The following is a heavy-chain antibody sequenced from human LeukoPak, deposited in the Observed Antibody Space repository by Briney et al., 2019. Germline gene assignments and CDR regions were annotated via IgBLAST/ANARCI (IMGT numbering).Heavy chain of an antibody. J-gene: IGHJ6*03. V-gene: IGHV4-34*01. Sequence: SETLSLTCAVYGGSFSGFYWTWIRQTPEKGLEWIGEMNPSGSTNYNPSLKSRVTISVDTSKNQFSLELSSVTAADTAVSYWARGRQDVTMIVVVMTAVSYYLDVWGKGTTVTVS. CDR3: ARGRQDVTMIVVVMTAVSYYLDV. D-gene: IGHD3-22*01. CDR1: GGSFSGFY. CDR2: MNPSGST.